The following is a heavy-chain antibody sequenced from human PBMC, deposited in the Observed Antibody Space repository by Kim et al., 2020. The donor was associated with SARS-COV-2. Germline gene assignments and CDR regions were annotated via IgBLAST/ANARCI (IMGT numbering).Heavy chain of an antibody. D-gene: IGHD3-16*01. Sequence: SETLSLTCTVSGGSISSSSYYWGWIRQPPGKGLEWICNIYYSGSTYYNPSLKSRITISVDTSKNQFSLKLTSVTAADTAVYFCARLFQTSHSGGDGMDVWGQGTTVTVSS. CDR1: GGSISSSSYY. CDR3: ARLFQTSHSGGDGMDV. J-gene: IGHJ6*02. CDR2: IYYSGST. V-gene: IGHV4-39*01.